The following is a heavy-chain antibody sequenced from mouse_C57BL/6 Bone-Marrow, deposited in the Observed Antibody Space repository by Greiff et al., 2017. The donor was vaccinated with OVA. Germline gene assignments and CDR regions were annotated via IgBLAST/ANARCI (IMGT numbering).Heavy chain of an antibody. J-gene: IGHJ2*01. CDR2: IDPSHGDT. D-gene: IGHD1-1*01. CDR3: AITTVGADY. V-gene: IGHV14-3*01. Sequence: VQLQQSVAELVRPGASVKLSCTASGFNIKNTYMHWVKQRPEQGLAWIGKIDPSHGDTKYAPKFQGKDTMTADPSSNTAYLQLSSLTSEDTAIYYCAITTVGADYWGQGTTLTVSS. CDR1: GFNIKNTY.